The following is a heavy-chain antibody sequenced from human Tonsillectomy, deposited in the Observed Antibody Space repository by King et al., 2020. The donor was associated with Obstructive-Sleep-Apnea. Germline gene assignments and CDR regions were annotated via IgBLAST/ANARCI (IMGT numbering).Heavy chain of an antibody. CDR2: LYSGGST. CDR3: ARGLGYSYGYSFDY. Sequence: VQLVESGGGLVQPGGSLRLSCAVSGFTVSSTYMSWVRQAPGKGLELGSPLYSGGSTDYADSVKGRCTISRDTSKNTLYLQMNSLRAEDTAVYFCARGLGYSYGYSFDYWGQGTLVTVSS. J-gene: IGHJ4*02. V-gene: IGHV3-66*01. CDR1: GFTVSSTY. D-gene: IGHD5-18*01.